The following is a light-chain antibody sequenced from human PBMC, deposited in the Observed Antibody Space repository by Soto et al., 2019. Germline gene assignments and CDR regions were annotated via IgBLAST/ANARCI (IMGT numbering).Light chain of an antibody. CDR3: QHYNKWPLT. Sequence: DIVMTQSPATLSVSPGERATLSCRASQSVSSNLAWYQHKPGQAPRLLIYGASTRPTGIPARFSGSGSGTEFTLTISSLQSEDFAVHYCQHYNKWPLTFGPGTKVDIK. V-gene: IGKV3-15*01. CDR1: QSVSSN. J-gene: IGKJ3*01. CDR2: GAS.